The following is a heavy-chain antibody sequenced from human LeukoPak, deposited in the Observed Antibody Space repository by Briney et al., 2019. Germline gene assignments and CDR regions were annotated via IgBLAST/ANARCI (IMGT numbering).Heavy chain of an antibody. CDR3: SKDRYGYYGPFDN. V-gene: IGHV3-30*18. CDR2: IPSDGSYT. Sequence: GGSLRLSCAASGFTFNSHGMHWVRQAPGKGLEWVALIPSDGSYTYYADSVKGRFTISRDNSKNTLSLQMNSVRPDDTAVYYCSKDRYGYYGPFDNWGQGTMVTVSS. D-gene: IGHD4-17*01. CDR1: GFTFNSHG. J-gene: IGHJ3*02.